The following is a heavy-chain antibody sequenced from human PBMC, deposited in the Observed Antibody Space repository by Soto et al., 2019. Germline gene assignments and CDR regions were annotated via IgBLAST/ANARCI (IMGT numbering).Heavy chain of an antibody. CDR3: AKAKCSGYDISLNFDF. J-gene: IGHJ4*02. Sequence: EVQLLESGGGLVQPGGSLRLSCAVSGFTFSSYAMSWVRQAPRKGLGWVSGISGSGGSTSYADSVKGRFTSSRDDSQNTPHLQMNSLRVEDTAVYYCAKAKCSGYDISLNFDFWGQGTLATVSS. D-gene: IGHD5-12*01. V-gene: IGHV3-23*01. CDR2: ISGSGGST. CDR1: GFTFSSYA.